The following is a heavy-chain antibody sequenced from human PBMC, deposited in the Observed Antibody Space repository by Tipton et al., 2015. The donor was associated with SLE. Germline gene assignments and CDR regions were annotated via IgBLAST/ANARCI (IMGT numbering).Heavy chain of an antibody. CDR3: ARVLWAFDI. D-gene: IGHD3-16*01. J-gene: IGHJ3*02. Sequence: LRLSCAASGFTVSSNYMSWIRQPPGKGLEWIGEINHSGSTNYNPSLKSRVTISVDTSKNQFSLKLSSVTAADTAVYYCARVLWAFDIWGQGTMVTVSS. V-gene: IGHV4-34*01. CDR1: GFTVSSNY. CDR2: INHSGST.